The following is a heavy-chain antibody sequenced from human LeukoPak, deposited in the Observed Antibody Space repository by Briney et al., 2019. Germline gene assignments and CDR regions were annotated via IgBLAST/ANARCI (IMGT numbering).Heavy chain of an antibody. V-gene: IGHV4-59*08. Sequence: SETLSLTCTVSGGSISSYYWSWIRQPPGKGLEWIGYIYYSGSTNYNPSLKSRVTISVDTSKNQFSLKLSSVTAADTAVYYRARQGYYYDSSGYPADYYYYGMDVWGQGTTVTVSS. D-gene: IGHD3-22*01. CDR1: GGSISSYY. CDR3: ARQGYYYDSSGYPADYYYYGMDV. J-gene: IGHJ6*02. CDR2: IYYSGST.